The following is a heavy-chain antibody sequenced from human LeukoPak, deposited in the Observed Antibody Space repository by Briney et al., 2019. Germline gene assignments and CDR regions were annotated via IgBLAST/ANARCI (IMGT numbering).Heavy chain of an antibody. V-gene: IGHV3-23*01. CDR3: AKGQDYYGSGSYYDIDY. CDR1: GFTFSSYA. CDR2: ISGSGGST. D-gene: IGHD3-10*01. J-gene: IGHJ4*02. Sequence: GGSLRLSCAASGFTFSSYAMSWVRRAPGKGLEWVSAISGSGGSTYYADSVKGRFTISRDNSKNTLYLQMNSLRAEDTAVYYCAKGQDYYGSGSYYDIDYWGQGTLVTVSS.